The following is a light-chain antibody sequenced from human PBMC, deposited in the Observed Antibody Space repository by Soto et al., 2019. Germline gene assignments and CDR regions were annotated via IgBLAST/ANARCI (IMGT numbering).Light chain of an antibody. J-gene: IGLJ1*01. CDR1: SSDVGGYKY. V-gene: IGLV2-8*01. CDR2: EVN. CDR3: SSYAGINNVGV. Sequence: QSALTQPPSASGSPGQSVTISCTGTSSDVGGYKYVSWYQQHPGKAPKLMIFEVNKRPSGVPDRFSGSKSGNTASLTVSGLQAEGEADYYCSSYAGINNVGVFGTGTKVTVL.